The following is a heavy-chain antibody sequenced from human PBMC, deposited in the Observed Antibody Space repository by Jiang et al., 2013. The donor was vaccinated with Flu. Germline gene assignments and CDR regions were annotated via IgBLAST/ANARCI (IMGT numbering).Heavy chain of an antibody. CDR2: ISYDGSNK. D-gene: IGHD6-19*01. CDR1: GFTFSSYA. CDR3: ARARSASYRRYSSGWIDY. Sequence: GGGVVQPGRSLRLSCAASGFTFSSYAMHWVRQAPGKGLEWVAVISYDGSNKYYADSVKGRFTISRDNSKNTLYLQMNSLRAEDTAVYYCARARSASYRRYSSGWIDYWGQGTLVTVSS. V-gene: IGHV3-30-3*01. J-gene: IGHJ4*02.